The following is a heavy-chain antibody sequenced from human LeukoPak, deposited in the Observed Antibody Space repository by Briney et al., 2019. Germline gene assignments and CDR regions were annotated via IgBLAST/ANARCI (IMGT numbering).Heavy chain of an antibody. CDR1: GGTFSSYA. V-gene: IGHV1-69*04. J-gene: IGHJ5*02. Sequence: WASVKVSCKASGGTFSSYAISWVRQAPGQGLEWMGRIIPILGIANYAQKFQGRVTITADKSTRTAYMELSSLRSEDTAVYYCARDLSNPYCSGGSCYSVDNWFDPWGQGTLVTVSS. CDR3: ARDLSNPYCSGGSCYSVDNWFDP. D-gene: IGHD2-15*01. CDR2: IIPILGIA.